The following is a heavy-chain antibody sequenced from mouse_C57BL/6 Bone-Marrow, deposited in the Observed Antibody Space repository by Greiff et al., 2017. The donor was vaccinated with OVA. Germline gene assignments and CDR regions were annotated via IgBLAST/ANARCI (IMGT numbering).Heavy chain of an antibody. CDR1: GYTFTDYY. CDR3: APLYDGYPYWYFDV. V-gene: IGHV1-26*01. CDR2: INPNNGGT. Sequence: VQLQQSGPELVKPGASVKISCKASGYTFTDYYMNWVKQSHGKSLEWIGDINPNNGGTSYNQKFKGKATLTVDKSSSTAYMELRSLTSEDSAVYYCAPLYDGYPYWYFDVWGTGTTVTVAS. D-gene: IGHD2-3*01. J-gene: IGHJ1*03.